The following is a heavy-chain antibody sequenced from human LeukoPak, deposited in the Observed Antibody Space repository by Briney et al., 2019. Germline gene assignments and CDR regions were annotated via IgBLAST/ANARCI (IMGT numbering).Heavy chain of an antibody. CDR2: ISSSGSTI. V-gene: IGHV3-48*03. D-gene: IGHD2-8*02. CDR3: ARDDAPLGTGGAFDI. CDR1: GFTFSSYE. J-gene: IGHJ3*02. Sequence: PGGSLRLSCAASGFTFSSYEMNWVRQAPGKGLEWVSYISSSGSTIYYADSVKGRFTISRDNAKNSLYLQMNSLRAEDTAVYYCARDDAPLGTGGAFDIWGQGTMVTVSS.